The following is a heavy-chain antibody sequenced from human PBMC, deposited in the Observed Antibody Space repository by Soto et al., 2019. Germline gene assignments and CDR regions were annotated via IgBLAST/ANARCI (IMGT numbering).Heavy chain of an antibody. Sequence: GASVKVSCKASGGTFSSYAISWVRQAPGQGLEWMGGIIPIFGTANYAQKFQGRVTITADESTSTAYMELSSLRSEDTAVYYCAGGLSSSSGLQHYYYGMDVWGQGTTVTVSS. CDR2: IIPIFGTA. CDR1: GGTFSSYA. D-gene: IGHD6-6*01. CDR3: AGGLSSSSGLQHYYYGMDV. J-gene: IGHJ6*02. V-gene: IGHV1-69*13.